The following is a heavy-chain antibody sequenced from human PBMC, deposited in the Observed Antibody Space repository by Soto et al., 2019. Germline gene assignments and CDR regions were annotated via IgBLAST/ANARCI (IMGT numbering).Heavy chain of an antibody. J-gene: IGHJ4*02. V-gene: IGHV1-18*04. Sequence: ASVKVSCKASGYTFTSYGISWVRQAPGQGLEWMGWISAYNGNTNYAQKLQGRVTMTTDTSTSTAYMELRSLRSDDTAVYYCARDIAITIFGVATPPPDYWGQGTLVTVAS. CDR2: ISAYNGNT. CDR1: GYTFTSYG. CDR3: ARDIAITIFGVATPPPDY. D-gene: IGHD3-3*01.